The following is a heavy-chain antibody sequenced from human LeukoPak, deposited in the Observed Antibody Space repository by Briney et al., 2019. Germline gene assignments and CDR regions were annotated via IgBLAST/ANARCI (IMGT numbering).Heavy chain of an antibody. J-gene: IGHJ4*02. Sequence: SETLSLTCALYGGSFSGYYWSWIRQPPGKGLEWIGEIVHSGNTKYNPSLKSRVTILVDTSKNQFSLKLSSVTAADTAVYYCARGDDSSGYYIPRFDYWGQGTLVTVSS. D-gene: IGHD3-22*01. CDR1: GGSFSGYY. CDR3: ARGDDSSGYYIPRFDY. V-gene: IGHV4-34*01. CDR2: IVHSGNT.